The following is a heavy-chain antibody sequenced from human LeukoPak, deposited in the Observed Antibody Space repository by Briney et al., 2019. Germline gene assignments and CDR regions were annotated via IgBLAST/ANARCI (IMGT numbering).Heavy chain of an antibody. J-gene: IGHJ6*02. Sequence: GGSLRLSCAASGFTFSDYYMSWIRQAPGKGLEWVSYISSSSSYTNYADSLKGRFTISRDNAKNSLYLQMNSLRAEDTAVYYCARDTSSDYDILTGYYCNGMDVWGQGTTVTVSS. V-gene: IGHV3-11*06. CDR3: ARDTSSDYDILTGYYCNGMDV. D-gene: IGHD3-9*01. CDR2: ISSSSSYT. CDR1: GFTFSDYY.